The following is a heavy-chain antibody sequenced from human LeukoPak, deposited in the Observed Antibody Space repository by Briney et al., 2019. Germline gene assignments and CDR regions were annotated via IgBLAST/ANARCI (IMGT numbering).Heavy chain of an antibody. J-gene: IGHJ5*02. CDR3: ASTPQYYYGSGSYSGWFDP. Sequence: SETLSLTCTVSGGSISSCSYYWGWIRQPPGKGLEWIGSIYYSGSTYYNPSLKSRVTISVDTSKNQFSLKLSSVTAADMAVYYCASTPQYYYGSGSYSGWFDPWGQGTLVTVSS. D-gene: IGHD3-10*01. CDR2: IYYSGST. CDR1: GGSISSCSYY. V-gene: IGHV4-39*01.